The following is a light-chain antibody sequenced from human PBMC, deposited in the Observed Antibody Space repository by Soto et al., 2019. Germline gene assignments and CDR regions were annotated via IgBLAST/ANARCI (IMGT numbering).Light chain of an antibody. Sequence: QSALTQPRSVSGSPGQSVTISCTGTSSDVGGYNYVSWYQQHPDKAPKLMIYDVSQRPSGVPDRFSGSKSGNTASLTISGLQAEDEADYYCCSYAGRYTYVFGTGTKLTVL. CDR2: DVS. CDR3: CSYAGRYTYV. J-gene: IGLJ1*01. CDR1: SSDVGGYNY. V-gene: IGLV2-11*01.